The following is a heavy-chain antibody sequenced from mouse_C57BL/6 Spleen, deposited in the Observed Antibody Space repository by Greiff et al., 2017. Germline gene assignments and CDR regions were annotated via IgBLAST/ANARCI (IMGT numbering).Heavy chain of an antibody. Sequence: QVQLQQPGAELVKPGASVKLSCKASGYTFTSYWMQWVKQRPGQGLEWIGEIDPSDSYTNYNQKFKGKATLTVDTSSSTAYMQLSSLTSEDSAVYYCARRSPNWEWFAYWGQGTLVTVSA. J-gene: IGHJ3*01. V-gene: IGHV1-50*01. CDR3: ARRSPNWEWFAY. D-gene: IGHD4-1*01. CDR1: GYTFTSYW. CDR2: IDPSDSYT.